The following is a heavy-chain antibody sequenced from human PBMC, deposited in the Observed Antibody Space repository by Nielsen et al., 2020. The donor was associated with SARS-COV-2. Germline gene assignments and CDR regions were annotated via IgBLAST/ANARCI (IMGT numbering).Heavy chain of an antibody. D-gene: IGHD6-19*01. J-gene: IGHJ5*02. Sequence: GESLKISCAASGFTFSSYAMHWVRQAPGKGLEWVAVISYDGSNKYYADSVKGRFTISRDNSKNTLYLQMNSLRAEDTALYYCAKDIEQWLLVDGYRRFDPWGQGTLVTVSS. CDR1: GFTFSSYA. CDR2: ISYDGSNK. V-gene: IGHV3-30-3*01. CDR3: AKDIEQWLLVDGYRRFDP.